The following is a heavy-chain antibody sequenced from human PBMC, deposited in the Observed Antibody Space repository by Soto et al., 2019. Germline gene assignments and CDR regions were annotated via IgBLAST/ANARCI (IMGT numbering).Heavy chain of an antibody. D-gene: IGHD3-10*01. CDR1: GGSISSGGYY. CDR3: ARVPDYYGSGSYIDY. J-gene: IGHJ4*02. Sequence: QVQLQESGPGLVKPSQTLSLTCTVSGGSISSGGYYWSWIRQHPGKGLEWIGYFYYSGSTYYNPSLKSRVTISVDTSKNQFSLKLSYVTAADTAVYYCARVPDYYGSGSYIDYWGQGTLVTVSS. V-gene: IGHV4-31*03. CDR2: FYYSGST.